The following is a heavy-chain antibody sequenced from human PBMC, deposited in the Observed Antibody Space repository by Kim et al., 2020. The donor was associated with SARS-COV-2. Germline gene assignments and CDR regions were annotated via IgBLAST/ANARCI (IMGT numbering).Heavy chain of an antibody. V-gene: IGHV4-61*02. CDR1: GGSISSGSYY. Sequence: SETLSLTCTVSGGSISSGSYYWSWIRQPAGKGLEWIGRIYTSGSTNYNPSLKSRVTISVDTSKNQFSLKLSSVTAADTAVYYCAREYVESGFDPWGRGTLVTVSS. D-gene: IGHD3-3*01. CDR2: IYTSGST. J-gene: IGHJ5*02. CDR3: AREYVESGFDP.